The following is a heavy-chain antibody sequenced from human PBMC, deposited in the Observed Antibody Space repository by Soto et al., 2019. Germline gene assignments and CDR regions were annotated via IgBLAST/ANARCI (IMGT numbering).Heavy chain of an antibody. D-gene: IGHD2-15*01. CDR1: GGTFSSYT. CDR3: GGGGGGVVVVAAEGEYFDY. V-gene: IGHV1-69*02. J-gene: IGHJ4*02. Sequence: QVQLVQSGAEVKKPGSSVKVSCKASGGTFSSYTISWVRQAPGQGLEWMGRIIPILGIANYAQKFQGRVTITADKTTSTAYRGVGRLRAGDAAVYYCGGGGGGVVVVAAEGEYFDYWGQGTLVTVSS. CDR2: IIPILGIA.